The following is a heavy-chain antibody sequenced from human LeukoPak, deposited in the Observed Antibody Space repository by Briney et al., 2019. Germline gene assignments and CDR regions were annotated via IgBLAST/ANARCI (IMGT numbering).Heavy chain of an antibody. CDR2: IYYSGST. D-gene: IGHD2-15*01. V-gene: IGHV4-59*01. Sequence: SETLSLTCTVSGGSISSYYWSWIRQPPGKGLEWIGYIYYSGSTNYNPSLKGRVTISVDTSKNQFSLKLSSVTAADTAVYYCARVGRSRYCSGGSCSDWFDPWGQGTLVTVSS. CDR1: GGSISSYY. CDR3: ARVGRSRYCSGGSCSDWFDP. J-gene: IGHJ5*02.